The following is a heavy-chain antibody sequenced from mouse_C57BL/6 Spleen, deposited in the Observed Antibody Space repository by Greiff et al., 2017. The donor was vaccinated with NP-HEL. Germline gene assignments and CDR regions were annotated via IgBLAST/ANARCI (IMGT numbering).Heavy chain of an antibody. CDR1: GYTFTDYY. Sequence: VQLQQSGPELVKPGASVKISCKASGYTFTDYYMNWVKQSHGKSLEWIGDINPNNGGTSYNQKFKGKATLTVDKSSSTAYMELRSLTSEDSAVYYCARNYDSSMDYWGQGTSVTVSS. V-gene: IGHV1-26*01. D-gene: IGHD2-4*01. CDR3: ARNYDSSMDY. J-gene: IGHJ4*01. CDR2: INPNNGGT.